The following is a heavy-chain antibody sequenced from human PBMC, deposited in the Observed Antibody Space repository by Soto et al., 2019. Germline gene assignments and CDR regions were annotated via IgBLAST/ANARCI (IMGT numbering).Heavy chain of an antibody. CDR2: IWHNGKNK. J-gene: IGHJ4*02. CDR1: GFAFSKFG. Sequence: QVQVVESGGGVVQPGRSLRLSCVASGFAFSKFGMHWVRQVPGKGLEWVAVIWHNGKNKDYADYAKGRFTISRDNSKNILYLEMNSLRVEDTAVYYCARDPGQDEAMDYWGQGTLVTVSS. V-gene: IGHV3-33*01. CDR3: ARDPGQDEAMDY.